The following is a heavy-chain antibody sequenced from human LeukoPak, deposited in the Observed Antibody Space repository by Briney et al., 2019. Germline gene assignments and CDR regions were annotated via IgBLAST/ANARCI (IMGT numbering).Heavy chain of an antibody. Sequence: PGGSLRLSCAASGFTFSSYGMHWVRQAPGKGLEWVAFIRYDGSNKYYADSVKGRFTISRDNSKNTLYLQMNSLRAEDAAVYYCAKDLEALIWSPYFDYWGQGTLVTVSS. CDR1: GFTFSSYG. CDR2: IRYDGSNK. J-gene: IGHJ4*02. CDR3: AKDLEALIWSPYFDY. V-gene: IGHV3-30*02. D-gene: IGHD3-3*01.